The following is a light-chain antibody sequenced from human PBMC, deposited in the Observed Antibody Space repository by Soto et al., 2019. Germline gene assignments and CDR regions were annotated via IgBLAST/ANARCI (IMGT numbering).Light chain of an antibody. CDR1: XXXIGVYDF. CDR2: EVV. CDR3: KSYAGSNTYV. J-gene: IGLJ1*01. Sequence: SVTISCTGXXXXIGVYDFVSWYQHHPGKAPRLIIYEVVQRPSGVPDRFSGSKSGNTASLTVSGLQAADEADYFCKSYAGSNTYVFGSGTKLTVL. V-gene: IGLV2-8*01.